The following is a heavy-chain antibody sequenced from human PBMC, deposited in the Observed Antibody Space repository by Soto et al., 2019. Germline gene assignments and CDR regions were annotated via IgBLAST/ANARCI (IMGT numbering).Heavy chain of an antibody. CDR3: AKAYVRGYCSGGSCYNFDY. J-gene: IGHJ4*02. Sequence: EAQLLESGGGLVQPGGSLRLSCAASGFTSSSYAMSWVRQAPGKGLEWVSGISGSGGSTYTADSVKGRFTISRDNSKNTLYLQMNSRRAEDTAVYYCAKAYVRGYCSGGSCYNFDYWGQGTLVTVSS. D-gene: IGHD2-15*01. V-gene: IGHV3-23*01. CDR2: ISGSGGST. CDR1: GFTSSSYA.